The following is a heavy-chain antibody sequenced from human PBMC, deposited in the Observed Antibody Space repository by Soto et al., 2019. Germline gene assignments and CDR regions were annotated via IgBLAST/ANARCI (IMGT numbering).Heavy chain of an antibody. D-gene: IGHD2-15*01. Sequence: SQTLSLTCVGSGDTVSSNSVAWNWVRQSPSRGLEWLGRTYYRSRWYSDYAVSVRSRIDIDADTSKNQVSLQLNSVTPEDTAVYYCARSEEDSDYYYYGMDVWGQGTTVTVSS. J-gene: IGHJ6*02. CDR1: GDTVSSNSVA. CDR3: ARSEEDSDYYYYGMDV. CDR2: TYYRSRWYS. V-gene: IGHV6-1*01.